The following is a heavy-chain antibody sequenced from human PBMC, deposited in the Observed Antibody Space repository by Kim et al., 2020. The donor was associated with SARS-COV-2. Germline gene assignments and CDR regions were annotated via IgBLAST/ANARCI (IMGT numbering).Heavy chain of an antibody. Sequence: SETLSLTCTVSGGSISSGGYYWSWIRQHPGKGLEWIGYIYYSGSTYYNPSLKSRLTISVDTSKNQFSLKLSSVTAADTAVYYCVRAGTIFGVVIAHFDYWGQGTLVTVSS. V-gene: IGHV4-31*03. J-gene: IGHJ4*02. CDR2: IYYSGST. CDR3: VRAGTIFGVVIAHFDY. D-gene: IGHD3-3*01. CDR1: GGSISSGGYY.